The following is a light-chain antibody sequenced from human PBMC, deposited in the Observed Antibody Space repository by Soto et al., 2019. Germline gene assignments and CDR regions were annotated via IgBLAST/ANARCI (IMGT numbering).Light chain of an antibody. CDR2: GAS. Sequence: ELVMTQSPTTLSVSPGERATLSCRASQSVSTNLAWYQQKPGQVPSLLIYGASTRASGIPARFSGSGSGTEFTLAIGSLQSEDFAVYYCQQYSSSPSFVQGTRLEIK. J-gene: IGKJ5*01. CDR3: QQYSSSPS. V-gene: IGKV3-15*01. CDR1: QSVSTN.